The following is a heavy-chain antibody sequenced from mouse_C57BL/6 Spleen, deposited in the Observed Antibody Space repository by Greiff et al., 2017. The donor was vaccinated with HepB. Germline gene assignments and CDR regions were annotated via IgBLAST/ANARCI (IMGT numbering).Heavy chain of an antibody. CDR3: ASYRGAMDY. J-gene: IGHJ4*01. CDR2: INYDGSST. D-gene: IGHD2-14*01. V-gene: IGHV5-16*01. CDR1: GFTFSDYY. Sequence: EVQRVESEGGLVQPGSSMKLSCTASGFTFSDYYMAWVRQVPEKGLEWVANINYDGSSTYYLDSLKSRFIISRDNAKNILYLQMSSLKSEDSATYYCASYRGAMDYWGQGTSVTVSS.